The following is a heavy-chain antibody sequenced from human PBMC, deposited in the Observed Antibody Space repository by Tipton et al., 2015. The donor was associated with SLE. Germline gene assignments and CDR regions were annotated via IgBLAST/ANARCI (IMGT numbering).Heavy chain of an antibody. J-gene: IGHJ6*02. CDR1: GFTFGTYD. V-gene: IGHV3-23*01. CDR2: ISPGGSGT. Sequence: SLRLSCAASGFTFGTYDMSWVRQAPGKGLEWVSVISPGGSGTFYADSVKGRFTISRDNAKHTLYLQMNSLRADDTAVYYCSSDRSVAGPSTVDVWGQGITVTVSS. D-gene: IGHD6-19*01. CDR3: SSDRSVAGPSTVDV.